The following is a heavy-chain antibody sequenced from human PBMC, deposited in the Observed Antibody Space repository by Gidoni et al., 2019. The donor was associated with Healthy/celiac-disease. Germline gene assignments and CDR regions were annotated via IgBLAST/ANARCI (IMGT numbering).Heavy chain of an antibody. CDR1: GFTFSDYY. V-gene: IGHV3-11*01. CDR3: ARAPPELPNGRYYYDSSGYEDV. D-gene: IGHD3-22*01. CDR2: ISSSGSTI. J-gene: IGHJ6*02. Sequence: QVQLVESGGGLVKPGGSLRLSCAASGFTFSDYYMSWIRQAPGKGLEWVSYISSSGSTIYYADSVKGRFTISRDNAKNSLYLQMNSLRAEDTAVYYCARAPPELPNGRYYYDSSGYEDVWGQGTTVTVSS.